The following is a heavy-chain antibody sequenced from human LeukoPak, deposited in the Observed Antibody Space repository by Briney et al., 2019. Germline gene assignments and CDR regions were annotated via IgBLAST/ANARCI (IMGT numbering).Heavy chain of an antibody. V-gene: IGHV3-7*03. CDR2: IKKDGSET. J-gene: IGHJ4*02. CDR1: GFTFSTSW. Sequence: GGSLRLSCAASGFTFSTSWMSWVLQVPGKGLEWVANIKKDGSETYYVDSVKGRFTISRDNAKNSLYLQMNSLRAEDTAMYYCARGRYSGTTYYFDYWGQGTLVTVSS. CDR3: ARGRYSGTTYYFDY. D-gene: IGHD5-12*01.